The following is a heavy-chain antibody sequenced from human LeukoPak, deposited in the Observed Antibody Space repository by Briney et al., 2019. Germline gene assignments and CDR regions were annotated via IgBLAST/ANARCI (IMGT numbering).Heavy chain of an antibody. Sequence: ASVKVSCKASGYTFTGYYMHWVRQAPGQGLEWMGRINPNSGGTNYAQKFQGRVTMTRDTSISTVYMELSRLRSDDTAVYYCARVGRTGSSHAFDIWGQGTMVTVSS. CDR2: INPNSGGT. D-gene: IGHD1-26*01. J-gene: IGHJ3*02. CDR3: ARVGRTGSSHAFDI. V-gene: IGHV1-2*06. CDR1: GYTFTGYY.